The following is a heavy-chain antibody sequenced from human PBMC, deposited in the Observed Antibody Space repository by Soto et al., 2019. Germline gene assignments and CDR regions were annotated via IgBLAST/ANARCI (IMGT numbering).Heavy chain of an antibody. CDR2: IYPGNSET. CDR3: ARQPALEPVDY. CDR1: GYNFVTQW. J-gene: IGHJ4*02. Sequence: EVQLLQSGAEVKKPGESLRISCQVSGYNFVTQWIGWVRQKPGEGLEWMGIIYPGNSETAYSPPFRGQVTISVDKSISTTYLQWTTLKASDTAMYYCARQPALEPVDYWGQGTLVTVSS. V-gene: IGHV5-51*01.